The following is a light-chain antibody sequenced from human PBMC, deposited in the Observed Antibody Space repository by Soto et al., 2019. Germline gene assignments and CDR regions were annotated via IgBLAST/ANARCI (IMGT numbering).Light chain of an antibody. Sequence: SYELTQPPSVSVAPGKTARITCGGNNIGGKSVHWYQQKPGQAPVLVIYYNSDRPSGIPERFSGSNSGNTATLTISRVEAGDEADYYCQVWDGNSDHHLVFGGGTKLTVL. V-gene: IGLV3-21*04. CDR3: QVWDGNSDHHLV. J-gene: IGLJ2*01. CDR1: NIGGKS. CDR2: YNS.